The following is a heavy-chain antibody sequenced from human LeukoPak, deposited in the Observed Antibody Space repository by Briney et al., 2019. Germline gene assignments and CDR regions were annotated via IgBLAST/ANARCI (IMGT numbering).Heavy chain of an antibody. D-gene: IGHD3-22*01. Sequence: PGGSLRLSCAASGFTFSSYAMHWVRLAPGKGLEWVAVISYDGSNKYYADSVKGRFTISRDNSKNTLYLQMNSLRAEDTAVYYCARDPGPPYYYDSSGSFDYWGQGTLVTVSS. V-gene: IGHV3-30*04. CDR3: ARDPGPPYYYDSSGSFDY. J-gene: IGHJ4*02. CDR2: ISYDGSNK. CDR1: GFTFSSYA.